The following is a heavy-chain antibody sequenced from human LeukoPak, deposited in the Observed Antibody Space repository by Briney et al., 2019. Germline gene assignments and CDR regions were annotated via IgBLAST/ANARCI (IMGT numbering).Heavy chain of an antibody. CDR1: GYTFTKYA. V-gene: IGHV1-3*01. J-gene: IGHJ3*02. Sequence: ASVEVSCKASGYTFTKYAMHWVRQAPGQTLEWMAWINAGNGNTKYSQKFQGRVTITRDTSASIAYMELSSLRSEDTAVYYCAREACSSTRCYDLVFDIWGQGTMVTVSS. CDR2: INAGNGNT. CDR3: AREACSSTRCYDLVFDI. D-gene: IGHD2-2*01.